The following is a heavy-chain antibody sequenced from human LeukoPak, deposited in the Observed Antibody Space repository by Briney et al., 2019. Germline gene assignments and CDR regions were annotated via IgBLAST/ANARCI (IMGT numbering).Heavy chain of an antibody. CDR1: GFTFSSYG. D-gene: IGHD2-2*01. J-gene: IGHJ3*02. Sequence: PGRSLRLSCAASGFTFSSYGMHWVRQAPGKGLECVAIIWYDGSNKYYADSVKGRFTIARDNSKNTLYMQLNSLSGEGTVVYYCASVGVVPAQHAFDICGQGAMVTVSS. CDR3: ASVGVVPAQHAFDI. V-gene: IGHV3-33*01. CDR2: IWYDGSNK.